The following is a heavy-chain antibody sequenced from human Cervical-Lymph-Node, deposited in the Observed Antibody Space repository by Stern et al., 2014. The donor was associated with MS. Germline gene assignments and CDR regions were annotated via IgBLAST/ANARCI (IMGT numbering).Heavy chain of an antibody. CDR3: LATASDDY. V-gene: IGHV3-33*01. D-gene: IGHD6-6*01. Sequence: VQLVESGGGVVQPGGSLTLSCAASGLSFNIYGMHWVRQAPGKGLQWVATIWYDETKKSYADSVRGRFTISRDNSKSKLHLQMDSLRVEDTAIYYCLATASDDYWGQGTLVTVSS. CDR1: GLSFNIYG. CDR2: IWYDETKK. J-gene: IGHJ4*02.